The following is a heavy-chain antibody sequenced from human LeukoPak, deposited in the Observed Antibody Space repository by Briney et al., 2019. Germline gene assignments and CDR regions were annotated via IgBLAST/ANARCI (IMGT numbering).Heavy chain of an antibody. J-gene: IGHJ4*02. CDR3: ARGGNLGELLDY. D-gene: IGHD3-16*01. CDR1: GFTFDDYG. Sequence: GGSLRLSCAVSGFTFDDYGMSWVRQAPGKGLEWVSGINWNGGSTGYADSVKGRFTISRDNAKNSLYLQMNSLRAEDTALYHCARGGNLGELLDYWGQGTLVTVSS. CDR2: INWNGGST. V-gene: IGHV3-20*01.